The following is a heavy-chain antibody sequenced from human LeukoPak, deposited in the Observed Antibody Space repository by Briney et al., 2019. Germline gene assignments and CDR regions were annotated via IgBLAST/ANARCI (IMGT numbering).Heavy chain of an antibody. J-gene: IGHJ4*02. CDR3: AREEYYDFWSGYLGS. CDR2: INPSGGST. CDR1: GYTFTSYY. V-gene: IGHV1-46*01. D-gene: IGHD3-3*01. Sequence: ASVTVSCTASGYTFTSYYMHWVRQAPGQGLEWMGIINPSGGSTSYAQKFQGRVTMTRDTSTSTVYMELSSLRSEDTAVYYCAREEYYDFWSGYLGSWGQGTLVTVSS.